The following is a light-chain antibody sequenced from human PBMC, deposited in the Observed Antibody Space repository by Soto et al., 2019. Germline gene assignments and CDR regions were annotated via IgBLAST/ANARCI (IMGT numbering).Light chain of an antibody. Sequence: EIVLTQSPGTLSFSPGERATLSCRASQSVSRSDLAWYQQKPGQAPRLLIYGASSRATGIPDRFSGSGSGTDFTLTISRLEREDFAVYHCQQYDTSPWTFGQGTKVDIK. CDR2: GAS. V-gene: IGKV3-20*01. CDR3: QQYDTSPWT. J-gene: IGKJ1*01. CDR1: QSVSRSD.